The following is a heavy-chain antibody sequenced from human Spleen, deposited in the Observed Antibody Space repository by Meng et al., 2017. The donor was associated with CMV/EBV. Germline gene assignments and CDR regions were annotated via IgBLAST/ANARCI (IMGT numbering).Heavy chain of an antibody. CDR3: ARDSSAIGY. V-gene: IGHV3-7*01. CDR1: GFTFSTSW. Sequence: GESLKISCAASGFTFSTSWMSWVRQAPGKGLEWVANIREDGSSKYYADPVKGRFTISRDNAKNSLYLQMNSLRAEDTAVYYCARDSSAIGYWGQGTLVTVSS. CDR2: IREDGSSK. J-gene: IGHJ4*02. D-gene: IGHD6-19*01.